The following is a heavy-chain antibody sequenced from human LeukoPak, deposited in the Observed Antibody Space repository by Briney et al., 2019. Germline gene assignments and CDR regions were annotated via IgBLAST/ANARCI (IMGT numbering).Heavy chain of an antibody. CDR3: AREGYYDYVWGSYLLN. CDR1: GFTFSSYW. CDR2: IKQDGSEK. V-gene: IGHV3-7*01. Sequence: GGSLRLSCAASGFTFSSYWMSWVRQAPGKGLEWVANIKQDGSEKYYVDSVKGQFTISRDNAKNSLYLQMNSLRAEDTAVYYCAREGYYDYVWGSYLLNWGQGTLVTVSS. J-gene: IGHJ4*02. D-gene: IGHD3-16*02.